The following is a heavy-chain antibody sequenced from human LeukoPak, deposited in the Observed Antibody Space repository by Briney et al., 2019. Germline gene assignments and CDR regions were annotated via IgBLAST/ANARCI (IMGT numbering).Heavy chain of an antibody. CDR3: AKDLYYGGNSGLFDY. CDR2: ISGSGGST. V-gene: IGHV3-23*01. J-gene: IGHJ4*02. CDR1: GFTFSTYS. Sequence: GGSLRLSCAASGFTFSTYSMTWVRQAPGKGLEWVSAISGSGGSTYYADSVKGRFTISRDNSKNTLYLQMNSLRAEDTAVYYCAKDLYYGGNSGLFDYWGQGTLVTVSS. D-gene: IGHD4-23*01.